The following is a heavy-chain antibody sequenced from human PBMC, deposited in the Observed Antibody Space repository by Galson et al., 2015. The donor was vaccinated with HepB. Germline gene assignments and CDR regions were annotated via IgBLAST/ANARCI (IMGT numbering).Heavy chain of an antibody. CDR3: AREGFPIGATDSRGDWFDP. D-gene: IGHD6-25*01. CDR2: INAGNSYT. Sequence: SVKVSCKASGYIFTTYAIHWVRQAHGQGLEWMGRINAGNSYTKHSQRFQGTVSISRDSPASTVYMEMTRLTSEDTAVYYCAREGFPIGATDSRGDWFDPWGPGTLVTVSS. CDR1: GYIFTTYA. J-gene: IGHJ5*02. V-gene: IGHV1-3*01.